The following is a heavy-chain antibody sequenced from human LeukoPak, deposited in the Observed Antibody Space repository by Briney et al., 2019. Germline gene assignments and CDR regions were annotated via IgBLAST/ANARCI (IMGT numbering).Heavy chain of an antibody. CDR1: GYSFTSYW. J-gene: IGHJ2*01. CDR3: ASGRPGGSDYYDSSGSWYFDL. Sequence: GESLKISCEGSGYSFTSYWIGWVSQMPGRGLECMGIIYPGDSDTRYSPSFQGQVTISADKSISTAYLQWSSLKASDTAMYYCASGRPGGSDYYDSSGSWYFDLWGRGTLVTVSS. CDR2: IYPGDSDT. D-gene: IGHD3-22*01. V-gene: IGHV5-51*01.